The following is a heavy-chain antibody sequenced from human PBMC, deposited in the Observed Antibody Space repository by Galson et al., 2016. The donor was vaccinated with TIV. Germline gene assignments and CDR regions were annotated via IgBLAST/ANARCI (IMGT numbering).Heavy chain of an antibody. D-gene: IGHD6-19*01. J-gene: IGHJ4*02. CDR2: IYTSGTT. Sequence: SETLSLTCTVSGGSISSYYWSWIRQPAGKGLEWIGRIYTSGTTNYNPSLKSRVTMSVDTSKRQFPLKLRSVTAADTAVYYCARGQWVAEADSWGQGTLVTVSS. CDR1: GGSISSYY. V-gene: IGHV4-4*07. CDR3: ARGQWVAEADS.